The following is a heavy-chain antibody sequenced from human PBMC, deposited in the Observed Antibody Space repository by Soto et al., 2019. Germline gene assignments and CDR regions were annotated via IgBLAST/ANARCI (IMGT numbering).Heavy chain of an antibody. V-gene: IGHV4-31*03. CDR1: GGPISSGGYY. D-gene: IGHD2-2*01. J-gene: IGHJ6*02. CDR3: ARGVVVPPASVGWEYYYYYYGMDV. CDR2: IYYSGST. Sequence: SETLSLTCTVSGGPISSGGYYWSWIRQHPGKGLEWIGYIYYSGSTYYNPSPKSRVTISVDTSKNQFSLKLSSVTAADTAVYYCARGVVVPPASVGWEYYYYYYGMDVWGQGTTVTVSS.